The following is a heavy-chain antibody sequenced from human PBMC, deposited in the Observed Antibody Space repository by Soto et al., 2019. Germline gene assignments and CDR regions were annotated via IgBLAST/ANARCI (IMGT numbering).Heavy chain of an antibody. D-gene: IGHD2-2*02. CDR1: GFTFSSYW. J-gene: IGHJ6*02. CDR2: IKQDGSEK. V-gene: IGHV3-7*01. Sequence: EVQLVESGGGLVQPGGSLRLSCAASGFTFSSYWMSWVRQAPGKGLEWVANIKQDGSEKYYVDSVKGRFTISRDNAKNSLYLQMNSLRADDTAVYYCARVGYCSSTSCYTGGMDSYYGMDVWGQGTTVTVSS. CDR3: ARVGYCSSTSCYTGGMDSYYGMDV.